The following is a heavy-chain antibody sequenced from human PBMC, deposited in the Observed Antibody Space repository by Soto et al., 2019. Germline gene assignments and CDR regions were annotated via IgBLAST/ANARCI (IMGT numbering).Heavy chain of an antibody. V-gene: IGHV2-5*02. Sequence: QITLKESGPTLVKPTQTLTLTCTFSGFSLSTSGVGVGWIRQTPGKALEWLAIIYWDDEKRYSPSLKTRLTVTKDTSKNQVVLTMTNVDPVDTATYYCAHRAYFDSGKQVDYWGQGTLVSVSS. CDR3: AHRAYFDSGKQVDY. CDR1: GFSLSTSGVG. J-gene: IGHJ4*02. D-gene: IGHD3-10*01. CDR2: IYWDDEK.